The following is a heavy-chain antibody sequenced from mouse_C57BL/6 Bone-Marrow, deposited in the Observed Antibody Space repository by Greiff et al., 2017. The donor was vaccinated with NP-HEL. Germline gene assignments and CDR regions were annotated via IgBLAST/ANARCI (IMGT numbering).Heavy chain of an antibody. Sequence: VQLQQSGPELVKPGASVKMSCKASGYTFTDYNMHWVKQSHGKSLEWIGYINPNNGGTSYNQKFKGKATLTVNKSSSTAYMELRSLTSEDSAVYYCAREVRWLLRYFDYWGQGTTLTVSS. CDR2: INPNNGGT. CDR3: AREVRWLLRYFDY. CDR1: GYTFTDYN. V-gene: IGHV1-22*01. D-gene: IGHD2-3*01. J-gene: IGHJ2*01.